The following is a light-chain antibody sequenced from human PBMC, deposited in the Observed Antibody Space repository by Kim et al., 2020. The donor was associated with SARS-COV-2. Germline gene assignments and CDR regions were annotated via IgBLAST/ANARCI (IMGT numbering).Light chain of an antibody. Sequence: ASVGDGVTITRRASQSISNYLAWYQQKPRKVPKLLIYGASSLQSGVPSRFSGGRSGTDFSLTISSLQPEDFASYYYQKYDSAPWTFGQGTKVDIK. J-gene: IGKJ1*01. V-gene: IGKV1-27*01. CDR1: QSISNY. CDR2: GAS. CDR3: QKYDSAPWT.